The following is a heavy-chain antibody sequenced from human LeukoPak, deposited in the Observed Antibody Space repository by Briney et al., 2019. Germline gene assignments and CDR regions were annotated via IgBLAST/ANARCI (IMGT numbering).Heavy chain of an antibody. V-gene: IGHV1-2*06. J-gene: IGHJ4*02. D-gene: IGHD2-2*01. CDR1: GYTFTGYY. Sequence: GASVKVSCKASGYTFTGYYMYWVRQAPGQGLEWMGRINPNSGDTNYAQKFQGRVTMTRDTSISTAYMELSRLRSDDTAVYYCARDYCSSTSCLFDYWGQGTLVTVSS. CDR3: ARDYCSSTSCLFDY. CDR2: INPNSGDT.